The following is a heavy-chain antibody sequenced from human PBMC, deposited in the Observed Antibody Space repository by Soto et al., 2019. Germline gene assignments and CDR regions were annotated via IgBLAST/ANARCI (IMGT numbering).Heavy chain of an antibody. D-gene: IGHD3-3*01. CDR2: IGSKGETYAT. J-gene: IGHJ4*02. V-gene: IGHV3-73*01. CDR3: SRDDYVDY. CDR1: GFTFGASA. Sequence: GGSLRLSCAASGFTFGASALQWVRQASGKGLEWLGRIGSKGETYATAYAASVKGRFTISRDDSKNTAYLQMNSLESEDTAVYYCSRDDYVDYWGQGTLVTVSS.